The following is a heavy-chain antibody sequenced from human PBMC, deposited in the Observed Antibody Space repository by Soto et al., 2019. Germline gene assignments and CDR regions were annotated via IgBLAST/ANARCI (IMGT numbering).Heavy chain of an antibody. CDR2: IKQDGSEQ. Sequence: PGGAMRLSWTASGLACSYYLGSWARQEPGKGLESVANIKQDGSEQYYVDSVKGRFTISRDNAKNSLYLQMNSLRGEDTAVCYCARAQMVYAAFDYWGQGTQVTVSS. V-gene: IGHV3-7*01. D-gene: IGHD2-8*01. CDR1: GLACSYYL. J-gene: IGHJ4*02. CDR3: ARAQMVYAAFDY.